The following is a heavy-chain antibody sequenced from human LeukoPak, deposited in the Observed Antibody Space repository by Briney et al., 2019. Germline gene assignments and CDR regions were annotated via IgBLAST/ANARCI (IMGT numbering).Heavy chain of an antibody. CDR3: AREDYDTSGYYRPY. V-gene: IGHV4-38-2*02. J-gene: IGHJ4*02. D-gene: IGHD3-22*01. CDR2: IYHSGRT. CDR1: GYSISSGYY. Sequence: SETLSLTCGVSGYSISSGYYWGWIRQPPGKGLEWSGSIYHSGRTYYNSSLKSRVTISVDTSKNQFSLKLNSVTAADTAVYYCAREDYDTSGYYRPYWGQGTLVTVAS.